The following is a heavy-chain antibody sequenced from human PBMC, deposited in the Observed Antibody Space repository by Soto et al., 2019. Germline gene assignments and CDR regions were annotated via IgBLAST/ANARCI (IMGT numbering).Heavy chain of an antibody. D-gene: IGHD3-10*01. V-gene: IGHV1-3*01. CDR1: GYTFTSYA. CDR2: INAGNGNT. CDR3: ARDLGFGLSDY. J-gene: IGHJ4*02. Sequence: VASAKVSCKASGYTFTSYAMHWVRQAPGQRLEWMGWINAGNGNTKYSQKFQGRVTITRDTSASTAYMELSGLRSEDTAVYSCARDLGFGLSDYWGQGTLVT.